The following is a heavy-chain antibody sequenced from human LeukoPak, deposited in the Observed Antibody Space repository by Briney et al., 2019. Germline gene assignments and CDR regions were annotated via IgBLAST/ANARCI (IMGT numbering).Heavy chain of an antibody. J-gene: IGHJ6*03. CDR3: ARVLSGRGSLYSYYYYMDV. Sequence: GGSLRLSCAASGFTVSSNYMSWVRQAPGKGLEWVSVIYSGGRTYYADSVAGRFTISRDNSKNTLYLQMNSLRTEDTAVYYCARVLSGRGSLYSYYYYMDVWGKGTTVTISS. D-gene: IGHD3-10*01. V-gene: IGHV3-53*01. CDR2: IYSGGRT. CDR1: GFTVSSNY.